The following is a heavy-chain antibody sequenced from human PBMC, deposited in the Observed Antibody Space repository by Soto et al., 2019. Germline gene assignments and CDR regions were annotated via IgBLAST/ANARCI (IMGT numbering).Heavy chain of an antibody. D-gene: IGHD3-22*01. V-gene: IGHV3-23*01. CDR3: AKTPYTYYYDSSGYYVHAFDI. CDR2: ISGSGGST. J-gene: IGHJ3*02. Sequence: PGGSLRLSCAASGFTFSSYAMSWVRQAPGKGLEWVSAISGSGGSTYYADSVKGRFTISRDNSKNTLYLQMNSLRAEDTAVYYCAKTPYTYYYDSSGYYVHAFDIWGQGTMVTXSS. CDR1: GFTFSSYA.